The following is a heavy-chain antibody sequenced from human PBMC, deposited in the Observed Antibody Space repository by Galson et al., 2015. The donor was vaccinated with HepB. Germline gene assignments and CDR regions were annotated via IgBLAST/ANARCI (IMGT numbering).Heavy chain of an antibody. CDR2: ITTSVDST. Sequence: SLRLSCAASGFAFTSYAMSWVRQAPGKGLEWVSTITTSVDSTYYADSVKGRFTISRDNSKNTLYLQMTSLRAEDTALYYCAKVNLWDSGSYLDYWGQGTLVTVSS. D-gene: IGHD1-26*01. J-gene: IGHJ4*02. CDR1: GFAFTSYA. V-gene: IGHV3-23*01. CDR3: AKVNLWDSGSYLDY.